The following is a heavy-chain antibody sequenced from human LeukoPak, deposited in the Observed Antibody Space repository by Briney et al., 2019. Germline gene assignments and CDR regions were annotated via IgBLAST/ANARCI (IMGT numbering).Heavy chain of an antibody. J-gene: IGHJ5*02. D-gene: IGHD6-6*01. CDR2: INPNSGGT. Sequence: ASVKVSCKASGYTFTGYYMHWVRQAPGQGLEWMGWINPNSGGTNYAQKFQGRVTMTRDTSTSTAYMGLSRLRSDDTAVYYCARDRVAARRRDWFDPWGQGTLVTVSS. CDR1: GYTFTGYY. V-gene: IGHV1-2*02. CDR3: ARDRVAARRRDWFDP.